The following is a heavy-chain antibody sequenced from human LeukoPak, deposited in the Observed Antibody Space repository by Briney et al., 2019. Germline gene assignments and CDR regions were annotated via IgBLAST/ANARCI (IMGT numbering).Heavy chain of an antibody. CDR3: ARRGLVPAFDI. J-gene: IGHJ3*02. V-gene: IGHV3-74*01. Sequence: PGGSLRLSCTASGFIFSSYWMHWVCQAPGKGLVWLSRINSDGNITTYADSVRGRFTISRDNAKNTLYLQMSSLRVDDTAVYFCARRGLVPAFDIWGQGTVVSVTS. CDR2: INSDGNIT. D-gene: IGHD3-10*02. CDR1: GFIFSSYW.